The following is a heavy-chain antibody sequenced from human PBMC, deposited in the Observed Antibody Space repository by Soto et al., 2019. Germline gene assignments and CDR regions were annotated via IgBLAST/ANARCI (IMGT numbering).Heavy chain of an antibody. V-gene: IGHV5-51*01. Sequence: GESLKISCKSSGYIFSKYWIGWVRQMPGKGLEWMGIIYPGDSDTRYSPSFQGQVTISADKSITTAYLQWRSLKASDTAIYYCVVYSSSSGRHFDYWGQGTLVTVSS. CDR1: GYIFSKYW. CDR2: IYPGDSDT. CDR3: VVYSSSSGRHFDY. J-gene: IGHJ4*02. D-gene: IGHD6-6*01.